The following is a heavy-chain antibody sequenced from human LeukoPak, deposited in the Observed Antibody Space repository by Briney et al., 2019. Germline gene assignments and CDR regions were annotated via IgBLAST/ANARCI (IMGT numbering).Heavy chain of an antibody. Sequence: SETLSLTCTVSGGSISSSTYSWTWIRQPAGKGLEWVGRIYTSGTTNHNPSLKSRVTMSVDTSKNQFSLKLSSVTAADTAVYYCARDSPEEMATMPRGYNYYMDVWGKGTTVTISS. V-gene: IGHV4-61*02. J-gene: IGHJ6*03. CDR3: ARDSPEEMATMPRGYNYYMDV. D-gene: IGHD5-24*01. CDR1: GGSISSSTYS. CDR2: IYTSGTT.